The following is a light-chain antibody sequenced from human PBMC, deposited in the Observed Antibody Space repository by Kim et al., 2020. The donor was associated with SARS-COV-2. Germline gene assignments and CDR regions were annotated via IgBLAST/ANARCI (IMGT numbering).Light chain of an antibody. CDR3: HRFNNWPLT. CDR1: QSFSSN. V-gene: IGKV3-15*01. Sequence: LSPGKTATLSCRASQSFSSNLAWYQQRPGQPPRLLINTVSTRAIGLPARFSGSGSGKEFTLTMNSLQSDDFEIYYCHRFNNWPLTFGPRTTVDIK. CDR2: TVS. J-gene: IGKJ3*01.